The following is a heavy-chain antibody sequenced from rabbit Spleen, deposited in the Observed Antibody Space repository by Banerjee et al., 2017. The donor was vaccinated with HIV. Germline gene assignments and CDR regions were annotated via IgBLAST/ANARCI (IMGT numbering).Heavy chain of an antibody. CDR3: ARDAAGREDFNS. D-gene: IGHD4-2*01. CDR1: GLGFSGNYW. V-gene: IGHV1S40*01. Sequence: QSLEESGGDLVKPGASLTLTCKASGLGFSGNYWICWVRQASGKGLEWIACIDVAKSGMSYYTTWAKGRFTVSRTSSTTVTLQMTSLTAADTATYFCARDAAGREDFNSWGPGTLVTVS. CDR2: IDVAKSGMS. J-gene: IGHJ4*01.